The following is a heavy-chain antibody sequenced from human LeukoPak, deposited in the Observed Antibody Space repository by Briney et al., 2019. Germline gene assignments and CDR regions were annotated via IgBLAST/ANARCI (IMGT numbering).Heavy chain of an antibody. D-gene: IGHD1-20*01. CDR2: ISGDGVTT. V-gene: IGHV3-43*02. J-gene: IGHJ6*03. Sequence: GGSLRLSCAASGFTFSSYAMSWVRQAPGKGLEWVSAISGDGVTTYYADSVKGRFTISRDNSKNSLYLQMNSLRTEDTGLYYCAKVTDYYYMDVWGKGTTVTVSS. CDR1: GFTFSSYA. CDR3: AKVTDYYYMDV.